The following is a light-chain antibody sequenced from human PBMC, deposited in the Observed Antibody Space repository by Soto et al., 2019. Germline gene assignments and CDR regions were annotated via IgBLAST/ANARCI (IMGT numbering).Light chain of an antibody. CDR3: QQYNNWPSIT. V-gene: IGKV3-15*01. Sequence: EIVMTQSPATLSVSPGERATLSCRASQSVSSNLAWYQQKPGQALRLLIYGASTRATGIPARFSGSGSGTEFTLTISSLQSEDFAVYYCQQYNNWPSITFGQGTRLEIK. CDR2: GAS. J-gene: IGKJ5*01. CDR1: QSVSSN.